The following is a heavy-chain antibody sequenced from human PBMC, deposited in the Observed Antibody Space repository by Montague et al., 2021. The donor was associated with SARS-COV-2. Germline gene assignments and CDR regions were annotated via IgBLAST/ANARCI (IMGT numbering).Heavy chain of an antibody. Sequence: SETLSLTCAIYGGSFRNYYWSWIRQSPGKGLEWIGEVNQSGTTIYNPSVKSGVTISEDTSKNQFYVRLNSVTAADTGVYYCAGGRRPVVVVVAGPAGRAFDIWGQGTMVTVSS. D-gene: IGHD2-15*01. CDR2: VNQSGTT. J-gene: IGHJ3*02. CDR1: GGSFRNYY. CDR3: AGGRRPVVVVVAGPAGRAFDI. V-gene: IGHV4-34*01.